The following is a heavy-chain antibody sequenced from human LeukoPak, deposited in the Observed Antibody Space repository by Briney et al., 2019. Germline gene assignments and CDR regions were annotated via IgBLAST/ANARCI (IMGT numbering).Heavy chain of an antibody. D-gene: IGHD5-24*01. J-gene: IGHJ6*02. CDR1: GYSFTSYW. CDR3: ARHLEGYNPLDV. V-gene: IGHV5-51*01. CDR2: IYPGNSDS. Sequence: GESLKISCKGSGYSFTSYWIGWVRQMPGKGPEWMGIIYPGNSDSRYSPSFQGQVTISADKSINTAYLQWSSLQASDTAMYYCARHLEGYNPLDVWGQGTTVTVSS.